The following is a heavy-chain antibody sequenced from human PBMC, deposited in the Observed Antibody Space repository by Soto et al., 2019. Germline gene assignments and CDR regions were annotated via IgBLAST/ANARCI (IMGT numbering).Heavy chain of an antibody. CDR3: ARDKGPYYDFWSGYSLGSLGYYGMDV. CDR2: ISAYNGNT. Sequence: ASVKVSCKASGYTFTSYGISWVRQAPGQGLEWMGWISAYNGNTNYAQKLQGRVTMTTDTSTSTAYMELRSLRSDDTAVYYCARDKGPYYDFWSGYSLGSLGYYGMDVWGQGTTVTVSS. V-gene: IGHV1-18*01. D-gene: IGHD3-3*01. J-gene: IGHJ6*02. CDR1: GYTFTSYG.